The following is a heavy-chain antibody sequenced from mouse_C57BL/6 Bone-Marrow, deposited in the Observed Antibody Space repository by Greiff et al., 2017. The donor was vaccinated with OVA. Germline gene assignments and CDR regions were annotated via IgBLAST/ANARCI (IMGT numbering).Heavy chain of an antibody. V-gene: IGHV1-69*01. CDR1: GYTFTSYW. J-gene: IGHJ2*01. D-gene: IGHD1-1*02. CDR2: IDPSDSDT. CDR3: ATEDDYGPY. Sequence: QVHVKQPGAELVMPGASVKLSCKASGYTFTSYWMHWVKQRPGQGLEWIGEIDPSDSDTNYNQKFKGKSTLTVDKSSSTAYMQLSSLTSEDSAVYYCATEDDYGPYWGQGTTLTVSS.